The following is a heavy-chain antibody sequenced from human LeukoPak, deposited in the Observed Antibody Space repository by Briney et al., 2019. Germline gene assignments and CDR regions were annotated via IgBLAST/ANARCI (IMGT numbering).Heavy chain of an antibody. D-gene: IGHD5-18*01. CDR3: ARGTNQLWLLSYYYGMDV. Sequence: GRSLRLSCAASGFTFSSYAMHWVRQAPGEGLEWVAVISYDGSNKYYADSVKGRFTISRDNSKNTLYLQMNSLRAEDTAVYYCARGTNQLWLLSYYYGMDVWGQGTTVTVPS. V-gene: IGHV3-30-3*01. CDR1: GFTFSSYA. CDR2: ISYDGSNK. J-gene: IGHJ6*02.